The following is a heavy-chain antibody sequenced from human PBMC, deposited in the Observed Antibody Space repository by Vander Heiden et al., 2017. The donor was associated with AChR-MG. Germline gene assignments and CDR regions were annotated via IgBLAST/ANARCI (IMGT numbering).Heavy chain of an antibody. CDR1: GFTFEDYA. CDR3: AKDPGGRGPIDY. Sequence: EVQLVESGGGFVQPGRSLRLSCAASGFTFEDYAMHWVRQAPGKGLEWVSGINWNSGTIAYADSAKGRFTISRDNAKNSLYLQMNSLRAEDTALYYCAKDPGGRGPIDYWGQGTLVTVSS. V-gene: IGHV3-9*01. CDR2: INWNSGTI. J-gene: IGHJ4*02. D-gene: IGHD3-10*01.